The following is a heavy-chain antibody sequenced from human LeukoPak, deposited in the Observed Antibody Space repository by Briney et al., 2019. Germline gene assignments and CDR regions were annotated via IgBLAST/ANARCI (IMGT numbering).Heavy chain of an antibody. CDR2: ISSSGSTI. D-gene: IGHD3-22*01. CDR1: GFTFSSYE. Sequence: GGSLRLSCAASGFTFSSYEMNWVRQAPGKGLEWVSYISSSGSTIYYADSVKGRFTISRDNAKNSLYLQMNSLRAEDTAVYYCARLLGYYDSSGYLGAFDYWGQGTLVTVSS. V-gene: IGHV3-48*03. J-gene: IGHJ4*02. CDR3: ARLLGYYDSSGYLGAFDY.